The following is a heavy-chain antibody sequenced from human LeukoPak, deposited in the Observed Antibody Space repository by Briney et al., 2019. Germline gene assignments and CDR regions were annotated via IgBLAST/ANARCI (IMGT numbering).Heavy chain of an antibody. CDR1: GFTFSDYA. CDR2: ISGSGSST. D-gene: IGHD6-19*01. V-gene: IGHV3-23*01. CDR3: AKGPTVPVADYYFDY. J-gene: IGHJ4*02. Sequence: PGGSLRLSSAASGFTFSDYAMTWVRQAPGKGLEWVSAISGSGSSTFYAVSVKGPFTISRDNSKNTLYLQMNSLRAEDTAVYYCAKGPTVPVADYYFDYWGQGILVTVSS.